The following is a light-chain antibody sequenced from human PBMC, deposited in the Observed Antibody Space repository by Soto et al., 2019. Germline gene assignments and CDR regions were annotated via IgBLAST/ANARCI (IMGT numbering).Light chain of an antibody. V-gene: IGKV3-11*01. CDR2: DAF. Sequence: EIVMSHSLATLSVSPGERATLSCRASQSVGSNLAWYQQKPGQPPSLLIYDAFTRATGIPARFSGTGSGTDFTLTISSLEPEDFAVYYCHQRSNWPLTFGQATKV. J-gene: IGKJ1*01. CDR1: QSVGSN. CDR3: HQRSNWPLT.